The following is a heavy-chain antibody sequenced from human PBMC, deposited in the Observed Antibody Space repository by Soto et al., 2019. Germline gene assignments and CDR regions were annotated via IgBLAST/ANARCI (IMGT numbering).Heavy chain of an antibody. V-gene: IGHV4-4*07. CDR2: IYSSGSA. Sequence: PSETLSLTCTVSGGSIYTYSWTWIRQPAGKGLEWIGHIYSSGSANYNPSLKSRVSMSVDTSKNQFSLKLNSVTAADTAVYYCATIVGANAYWGQGTLVIVSS. D-gene: IGHD1-26*01. J-gene: IGHJ4*02. CDR3: ATIVGANAY. CDR1: GGSIYTYS.